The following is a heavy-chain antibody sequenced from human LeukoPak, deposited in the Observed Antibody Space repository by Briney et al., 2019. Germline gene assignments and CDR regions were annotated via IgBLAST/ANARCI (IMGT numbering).Heavy chain of an antibody. Sequence: PGGSLRLSCAVSGFPVDYYAMSWVRQAPGKGLEWVSAISGNGDSTYYADSVKARFIISRDNSKNTLFLQMNSLRAEDTAVYYCAKDLGTMVADAFDIWGQGTMVTVSS. CDR2: ISGNGDST. J-gene: IGHJ3*02. D-gene: IGHD3-10*01. V-gene: IGHV3-23*01. CDR3: AKDLGTMVADAFDI. CDR1: GFPVDYYA.